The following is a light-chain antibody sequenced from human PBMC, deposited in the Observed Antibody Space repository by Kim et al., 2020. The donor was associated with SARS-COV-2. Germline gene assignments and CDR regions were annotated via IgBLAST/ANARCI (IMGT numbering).Light chain of an antibody. CDR3: GTWDSSLSAWV. J-gene: IGLJ3*02. Sequence: GQKVTISCSGSSSNIGNNYGSWYQQLPGTAPKLLIYDNNKRPSGIPDRFSGSKSGTSATRGITGLQTGDEADYYCGTWDSSLSAWVFGGGTQLTVL. CDR1: SSNIGNNY. V-gene: IGLV1-51*01. CDR2: DNN.